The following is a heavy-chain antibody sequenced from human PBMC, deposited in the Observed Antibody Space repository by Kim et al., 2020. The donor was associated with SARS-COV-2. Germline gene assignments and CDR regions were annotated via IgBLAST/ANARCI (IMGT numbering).Heavy chain of an antibody. D-gene: IGHD4-17*01. V-gene: IGHV3-53*01. J-gene: IGHJ4*02. CDR2: IYSGGST. CDR3: ARPLAYGDYPGY. Sequence: GGSLRLSCAASGFTVSSNYMSWVRQAPGKGLEWVSVIYSGGSTYYADSVKGRFTISRDNSKNTLYLQMNSLRAEDTAVYYCARPLAYGDYPGYWGQGTLVTVSS. CDR1: GFTVSSNY.